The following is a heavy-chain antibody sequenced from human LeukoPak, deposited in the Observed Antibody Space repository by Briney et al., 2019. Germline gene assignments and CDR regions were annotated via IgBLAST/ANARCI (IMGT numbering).Heavy chain of an antibody. CDR2: IIPILGIA. V-gene: IGHV1-69*04. CDR3: ATVTVVVVAATGFDY. CDR1: GGTFSSYA. Sequence: SVKVSCKASGGTFSSYAISWVRQAPGQGLEWMGRIIPILGIANYAQKFQGRVTITADKSTSTAYMELSSLRSEDTAVYYCATVTVVVVAATGFDYWGQGTLVTVSS. J-gene: IGHJ4*02. D-gene: IGHD2-15*01.